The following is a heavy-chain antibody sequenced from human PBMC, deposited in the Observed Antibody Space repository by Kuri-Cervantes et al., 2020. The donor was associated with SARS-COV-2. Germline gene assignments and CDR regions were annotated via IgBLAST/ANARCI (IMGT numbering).Heavy chain of an antibody. J-gene: IGHJ4*02. CDR3: AREMIWYDFWSGYSCYFDY. D-gene: IGHD3-3*01. Sequence: SETLSLTCAFYGESFSGYYWNWIRQSPGKGLQWIGEVNHRGSTNYNPSLKSRVTISVDTSSKQFSLKLSSVTAADTAVYYCAREMIWYDFWSGYSCYFDYWGQGTLVTVSS. CDR1: GESFSGYY. V-gene: IGHV4-34*01. CDR2: VNHRGST.